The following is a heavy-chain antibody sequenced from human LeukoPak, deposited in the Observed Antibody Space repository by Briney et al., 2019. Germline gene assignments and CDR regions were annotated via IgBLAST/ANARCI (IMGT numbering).Heavy chain of an antibody. J-gene: IGHJ4*02. CDR1: GGSISSYY. Sequence: SETLSLTCTVSGGSISSYYWSWIRQPAGKGLEWIGRIYTSGSTNYNPSLKSRVTMSVDTSKNQFSLKLSSVTAADTAVYYCARIYQDYGGNSFDYWGQGTLVTVSS. D-gene: IGHD4-23*01. CDR3: ARIYQDYGGNSFDY. V-gene: IGHV4-4*07. CDR2: IYTSGST.